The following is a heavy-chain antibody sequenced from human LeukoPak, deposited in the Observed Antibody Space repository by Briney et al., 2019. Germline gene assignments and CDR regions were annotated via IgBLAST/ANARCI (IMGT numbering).Heavy chain of an antibody. V-gene: IGHV3-7*01. Sequence: PGGSLRLSCAASGFSFSTYWMSWVRQAPGKGLEWVANIKQDGSEKYYVDSVKGRFTISRDNANNSLYLQMNSLRAEDTAVCYCARLGGTYYNPYFDYCGQGILVTVSS. CDR3: ARLGGTYYNPYFDY. CDR1: GFSFSTYW. D-gene: IGHD1-26*01. CDR2: IKQDGSEK. J-gene: IGHJ4*02.